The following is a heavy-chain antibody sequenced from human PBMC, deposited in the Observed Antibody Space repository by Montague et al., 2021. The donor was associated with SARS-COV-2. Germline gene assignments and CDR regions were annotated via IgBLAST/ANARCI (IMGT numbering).Heavy chain of an antibody. D-gene: IGHD1-1*01. V-gene: IGHV3-23*03. CDR1: GFSFNTHV. CDR2: IYSDGRT. CDR3: AKVNERERAIYYYGMDV. Sequence: SLRLSCAATGFSFNTHVVTWVRQSPGKGLEWAAIIYSDGRTYYGDSVKGRFTISTDSSKTTLYVQMNNLRPEDTAVYYCAKVNERERAIYYYGMDVWGQGTTVTVS. J-gene: IGHJ6*02.